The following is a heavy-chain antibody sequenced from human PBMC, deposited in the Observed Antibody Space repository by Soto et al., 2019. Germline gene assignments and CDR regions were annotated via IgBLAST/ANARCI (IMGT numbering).Heavy chain of an antibody. CDR2: IHYSGST. CDR3: ARGGIAARKGRWFDP. CDR1: GGSLSDYY. D-gene: IGHD6-6*01. Sequence: SETLSLTCTVSGGSLSDYYWTWIRQPPGKGLEWIGYIHYSGSTTYNPSLKSRVTISVDTSKNQFSLKLRSVTAADTAMYHCARGGIAARKGRWFDPWGQGDPVTVSS. V-gene: IGHV4-59*01. J-gene: IGHJ5*02.